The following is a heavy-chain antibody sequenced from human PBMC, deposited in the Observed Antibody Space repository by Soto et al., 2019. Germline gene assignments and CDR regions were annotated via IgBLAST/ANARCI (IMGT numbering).Heavy chain of an antibody. CDR1: GYTFTDYY. CDR2: INSNSGGT. CDR3: ARDSPSLAYCGGDCYSIDY. J-gene: IGHJ4*02. D-gene: IGHD2-21*02. V-gene: IGHV1-2*02. Sequence: QVQLVQSGAEVKKPGASVKVSCEASGYTFTDYYMHWVRQAPGQGLEWMGWINSNSGGTNYAQKFQGRVTMTRDTSITTVYMELRRLRSDDMAVYYCARDSPSLAYCGGDCYSIDYWGQGTLVTVSS.